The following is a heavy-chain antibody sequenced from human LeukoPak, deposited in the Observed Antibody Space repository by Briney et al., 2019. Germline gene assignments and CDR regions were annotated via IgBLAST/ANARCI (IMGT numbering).Heavy chain of an antibody. CDR2: MNPNSGGT. CDR3: ARDFFDRDSSGSGIAY. CDR1: GYTFTGSY. Sequence: GASVKVSCTAFGYTFTGSYTLWVSQAPGQGVEWMGWMNPNSGGTTYAQKFQGRVTMARDTSISTAYMELSRLRSDDTAVYYCARDFFDRDSSGSGIAYWGQGTLVTVSS. J-gene: IGHJ4*02. V-gene: IGHV1-2*02. D-gene: IGHD3-22*01.